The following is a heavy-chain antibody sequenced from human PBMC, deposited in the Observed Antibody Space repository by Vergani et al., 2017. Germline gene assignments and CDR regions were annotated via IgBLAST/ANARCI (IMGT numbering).Heavy chain of an antibody. CDR3: ARHKEQLVPVNYYYYYYMDV. CDR1: GGSIRSTFYY. D-gene: IGHD6-13*01. CDR2: IYYIGST. Sequence: QLQLQESDPGLVKPSETLSLTCTVSGGSIRSTFYYWGWIRQPPGKGLEWIGTIYYIGSTYYNPSLKSRVTISVDTSKNQFSLKLNSVTAADTAVYYCARHKEQLVPVNYYYYYYMDVWGKGTTVTVSS. J-gene: IGHJ6*03. V-gene: IGHV4-39*01.